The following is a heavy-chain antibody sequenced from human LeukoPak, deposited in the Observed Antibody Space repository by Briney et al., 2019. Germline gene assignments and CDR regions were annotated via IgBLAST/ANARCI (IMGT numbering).Heavy chain of an antibody. V-gene: IGHV3-48*01. CDR3: AREPFWSGYYANLHFDY. CDR2: ISSSSSTI. J-gene: IGHJ4*02. Sequence: GGSLRLSCAASGFTFSSYSMNWVRQAPGKGLEWVSYISSSSSTIYYADSVKGRFTISRDNAKNSLYLQMDSLRAEDTAVYYCAREPFWSGYYANLHFDYWGQGTLVTVSS. D-gene: IGHD3-3*01. CDR1: GFTFSSYS.